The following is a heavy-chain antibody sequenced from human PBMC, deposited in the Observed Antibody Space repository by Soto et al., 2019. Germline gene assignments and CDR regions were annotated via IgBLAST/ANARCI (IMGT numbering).Heavy chain of an antibody. CDR3: ATRGTQGRWLEFADY. D-gene: IGHD5-12*01. Sequence: QVQLVQSGAEVKRPGSSVKVSCEASGGTFSSLGFTWVRQAPGQGLEWMGGIIPISGRTTFAPKFLGRVTITEDESTRTTYMELTVLTSDDTAIYYCATRGTQGRWLEFADYWGQGTLVTVSS. J-gene: IGHJ4*02. V-gene: IGHV1-69*01. CDR2: IIPISGRT. CDR1: GGTFSSLG.